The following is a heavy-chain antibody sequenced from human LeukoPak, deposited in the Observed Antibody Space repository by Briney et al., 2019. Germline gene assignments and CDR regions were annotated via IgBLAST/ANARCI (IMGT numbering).Heavy chain of an antibody. V-gene: IGHV3-7*05. CDR2: IKQDGSEK. CDR1: GFTFSSYW. Sequence: GGSLRLSCAASGFTFSSYWMSWVRQAPGKGLERVANIKQDGSEKYYVDSLKGRFTISRDNAKNSLYLQMNSLRAEDTAVYYCARGYISPRMNWFDPWGQGTLVTVSS. CDR3: ARGYISPRMNWFDP. J-gene: IGHJ5*02. D-gene: IGHD3-16*02.